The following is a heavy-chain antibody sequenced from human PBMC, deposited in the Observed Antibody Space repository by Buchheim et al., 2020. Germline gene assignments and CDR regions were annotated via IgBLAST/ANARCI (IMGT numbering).Heavy chain of an antibody. J-gene: IGHJ4*02. CDR1: GFTFGDYY. CDR2: ISRSGGSI. D-gene: IGHD3-10*01. CDR3: ARGVRSRGSLSLWSDY. Sequence: VQLVESGGGMVKPGGSLRRSCAASGFTFGDYYMSWIRQAPGKGLEWVSYISRSGGSIDYADSVKGRFTISRDNAKNSLYLQMNSLRGEDTPVYYCARGVRSRGSLSLWSDYWGQGTL. V-gene: IGHV3-11*01.